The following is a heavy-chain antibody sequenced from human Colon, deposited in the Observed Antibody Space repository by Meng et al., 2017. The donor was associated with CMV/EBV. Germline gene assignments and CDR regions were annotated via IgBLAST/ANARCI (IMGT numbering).Heavy chain of an antibody. D-gene: IGHD1-14*01. CDR1: GFTFSNDW. Sequence: GESLKISCADSGFTFSNDWMSWVRQAPGKGLEWVSSISSRSTYISYADSVKGRFTVSRDDAKNSLYLQMDSLRAEDTAVYYCARAPGNYLSPYYFDFWGQGTLVTVSS. CDR3: ARAPGNYLSPYYFDF. J-gene: IGHJ4*02. V-gene: IGHV3-21*01. CDR2: ISSRSTYI.